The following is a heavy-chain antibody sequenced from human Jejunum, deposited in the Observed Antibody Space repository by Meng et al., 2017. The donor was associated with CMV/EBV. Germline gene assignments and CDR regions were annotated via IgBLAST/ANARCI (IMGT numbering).Heavy chain of an antibody. CDR3: TRALDY. CDR1: GFKFKDYW. Sequence: SLRLSCAASGFKFKDYWMDWVRQAPGRGLEWVANIRYDGGERYYVNSVEGRFFIYRDNARNTLYLQMNSLRGDDSAIYYCTRALDYWGQGTPVTVSS. CDR2: IRYDGGER. J-gene: IGHJ4*02. V-gene: IGHV3-7*04.